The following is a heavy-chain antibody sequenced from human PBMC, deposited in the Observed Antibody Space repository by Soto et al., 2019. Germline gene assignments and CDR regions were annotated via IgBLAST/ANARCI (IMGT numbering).Heavy chain of an antibody. CDR2: ISYDGSNK. Sequence: LRRSGSASGCTFRSYAMHWVRQAPGKGLEWVAVISYDGSNKYYADSVKGRFTISRDNSKNKLYLQMNSLRAEDTAVYYCASLYSGYDVIDYWGQGTLVTVYS. V-gene: IGHV3-30-3*01. D-gene: IGHD5-12*01. CDR3: ASLYSGYDVIDY. J-gene: IGHJ4*02. CDR1: GCTFRSYA.